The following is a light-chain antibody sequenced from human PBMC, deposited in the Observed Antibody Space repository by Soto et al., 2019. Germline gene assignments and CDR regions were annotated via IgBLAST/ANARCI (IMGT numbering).Light chain of an antibody. Sequence: EIVMTQSPAILSLSLGETATLSCRASQSIATNLAWYQQRPGQAPRLLIYGASTRATDVPARFSGSVSGTEFILSITRLQSEDFAVYYCQQYNSWPPLFTFGPGTTLDL. CDR2: GAS. CDR1: QSIATN. J-gene: IGKJ3*01. CDR3: QQYNSWPPLFT. V-gene: IGKV3D-15*01.